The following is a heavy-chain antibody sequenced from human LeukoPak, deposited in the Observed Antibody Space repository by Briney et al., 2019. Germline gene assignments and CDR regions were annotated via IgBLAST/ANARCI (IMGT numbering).Heavy chain of an antibody. V-gene: IGHV3-30*18. CDR1: GFTFSSYG. CDR2: ISYDGSNK. CDR3: ANPAPPPSGTSEPVLDY. D-gene: IGHD1-1*01. J-gene: IGHJ4*02. Sequence: PGRSLRLSCAASGFTFSSYGMHWVRQAPGKGLEWVAVISYDGSNKYYADSVKGRFTISRDNSKNTLYLQMNSLRAEDTAVYYWANPAPPPSGTSEPVLDYGGQETLVPVP.